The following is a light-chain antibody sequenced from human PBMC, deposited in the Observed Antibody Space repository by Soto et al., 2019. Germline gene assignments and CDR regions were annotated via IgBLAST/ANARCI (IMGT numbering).Light chain of an antibody. Sequence: EIVMTHSPATLSVSPGGRATLSCSASQSIIDTLAWYQQKPGQAPRLLIYGASTRATGIPARFSGSGSGTEFTLTISSLQSEDFAVYYCQQYNNWPPITFGQGTRLEIK. CDR1: QSIIDT. J-gene: IGKJ5*01. CDR2: GAS. CDR3: QQYNNWPPIT. V-gene: IGKV3-15*01.